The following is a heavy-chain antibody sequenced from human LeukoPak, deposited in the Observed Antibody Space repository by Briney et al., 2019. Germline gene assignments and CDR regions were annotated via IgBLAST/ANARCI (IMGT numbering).Heavy chain of an antibody. CDR2: IYTSGST. V-gene: IGHV4-61*02. D-gene: IGHD1-7*01. Sequence: PSETLSLTCTVSGGSISSGSYYWSWIRQPAGKGLEWIGRIYTSGSTNYNPSLKSRVTISVDTSKNHFSLKLRSVTAADTAIYYCARTIDWNYDYWGQGTLVTVSS. J-gene: IGHJ4*02. CDR1: GGSISSGSYY. CDR3: ARTIDWNYDY.